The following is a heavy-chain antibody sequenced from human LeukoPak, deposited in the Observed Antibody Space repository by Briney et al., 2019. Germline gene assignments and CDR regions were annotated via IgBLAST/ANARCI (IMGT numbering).Heavy chain of an antibody. Sequence: GGSLRLSCAASGFTFSNYFMHWVRQAPGKGLEWVSRINSDGTSTMYADSVKGRFTISRDNAKNTLYLQMNSLRDEDTAVYYCARRVDATRWFDPWGQGTLVTVSS. CDR3: ARRVDATRWFDP. D-gene: IGHD2-15*01. J-gene: IGHJ5*02. CDR1: GFTFSNYF. CDR2: INSDGTST. V-gene: IGHV3-74*03.